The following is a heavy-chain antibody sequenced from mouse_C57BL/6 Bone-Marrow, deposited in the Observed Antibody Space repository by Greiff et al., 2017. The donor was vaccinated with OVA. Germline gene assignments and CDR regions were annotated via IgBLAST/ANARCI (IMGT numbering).Heavy chain of an antibody. J-gene: IGHJ2*01. CDR2: INPSRGYT. CDR3: ARLSHLDY. V-gene: IGHV1-4*01. Sequence: QVQLQHSGAELARPGASVKMSCKASGYTFTSYTMHWVKQRPGQGLEWIGYINPSRGYTKYNQKFKDKATLTADNSYNTAYMQLRSLTSEDSAVYYCARLSHLDYRGQTTTLTVSS. CDR1: GYTFTSYT.